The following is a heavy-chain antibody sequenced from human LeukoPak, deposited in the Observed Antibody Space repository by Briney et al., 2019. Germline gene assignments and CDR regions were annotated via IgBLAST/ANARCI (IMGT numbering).Heavy chain of an antibody. CDR1: SYTFTNYD. CDR3: ARATHYYDSSGYYTMPYDY. J-gene: IGHJ4*02. Sequence: ASVKVSCKASSYTFTNYDINWVRQATGQGLEWMGWMNPNSGNTGYAQKFQDRVTMTRNTSINTAYMELSSLRSEDTAVYYCARATHYYDSSGYYTMPYDYWGQGTLVTVSS. V-gene: IGHV1-8*01. CDR2: MNPNSGNT. D-gene: IGHD3-22*01.